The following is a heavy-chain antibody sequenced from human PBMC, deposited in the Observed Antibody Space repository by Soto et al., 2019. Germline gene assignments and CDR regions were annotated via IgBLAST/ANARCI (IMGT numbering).Heavy chain of an antibody. CDR2: IIPIFGTA. CDR1: GGTFSSYA. D-gene: IGHD3-3*01. J-gene: IGHJ6*04. Sequence: QVQLVQSGAEVKKPGSSVKVSCKASGGTFSSYAISWVRQTPGQRLEWMGGIIPIFGTANYAQKFQGRVTITADKSTSTAYMELSRLGSEDTAVYYGARAPPSGYYGMDVWGEGNTVIVSS. CDR3: ARAPPSGYYGMDV. V-gene: IGHV1-69*06.